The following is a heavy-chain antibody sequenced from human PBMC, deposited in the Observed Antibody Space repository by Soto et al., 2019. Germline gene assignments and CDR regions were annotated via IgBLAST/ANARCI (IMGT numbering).Heavy chain of an antibody. Sequence: QTQLQESGPGLVKPSETLSLTCNVSGASVSTGYWSWIRQPPGKGLEWLGFMYFGGSFNYNPSLTIRVTISVDTAKNQFSLKVTSVTAADTAVYYCARSYYDATGFAVDPWGQGTLVTVSS. V-gene: IGHV4-59*02. CDR2: MYFGGSF. CDR1: GASVSTGY. J-gene: IGHJ5*02. CDR3: ARSYYDATGFAVDP. D-gene: IGHD3-22*01.